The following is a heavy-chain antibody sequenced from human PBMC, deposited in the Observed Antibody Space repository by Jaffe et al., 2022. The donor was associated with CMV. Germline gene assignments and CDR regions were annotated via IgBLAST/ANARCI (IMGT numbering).Heavy chain of an antibody. D-gene: IGHD3-3*01. V-gene: IGHV3-23*04. CDR1: GFTFSSYA. CDR2: ISGSGGST. Sequence: EVQLVESGGGLVQPGGSLRLSCAASGFTFSSYAMSWVRQAPGKGLEWVSAISGSGGSTYYADSVKGRFTISRDNSKNTLYLQMNSLRAEDTAVYYCAKDGVYDFWSGIISLNYWGQGTLVTVSS. J-gene: IGHJ4*02. CDR3: AKDGVYDFWSGIISLNY.